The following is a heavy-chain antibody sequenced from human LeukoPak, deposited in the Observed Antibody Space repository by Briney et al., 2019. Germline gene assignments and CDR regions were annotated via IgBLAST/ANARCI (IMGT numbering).Heavy chain of an antibody. V-gene: IGHV1-2*02. D-gene: IGHD3-3*01. CDR2: INPNSGGT. CDR1: GYTFTAYY. CDR3: ARDPANDFWSGEQPDFDY. J-gene: IGHJ4*02. Sequence: GASVKVSCTASGYTFTAYYMHWVRQAPGQGLEWMGWINPNSGGTNYAQKFQGRVAMTRDTSISTAYMELSRLRSDDTAVYYCARDPANDFWSGEQPDFDYWGQGTLVTVSS.